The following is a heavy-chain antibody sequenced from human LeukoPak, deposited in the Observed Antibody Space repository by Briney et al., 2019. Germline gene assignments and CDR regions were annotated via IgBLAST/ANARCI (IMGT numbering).Heavy chain of an antibody. CDR1: SGSISSSSYY. J-gene: IGHJ3*02. D-gene: IGHD3-22*01. CDR3: ARQERGYDGSGHRAFDI. CDR2: IYYSGST. Sequence: PSETLSLTCAVSSGSISSSSYYWGWIRQPPGKGLEWIGSIYYSGSTYYNPSPKSRVTLSVDTSKNQFSLKLRSVTAADTAVYYCARQERGYDGSGHRAFDIWGQGTMVTISS. V-gene: IGHV4-39*01.